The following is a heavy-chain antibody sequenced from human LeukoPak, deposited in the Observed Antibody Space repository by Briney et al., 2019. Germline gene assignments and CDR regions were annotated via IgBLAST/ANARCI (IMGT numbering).Heavy chain of an antibody. Sequence: GGSLRLSCAASGFTFSSYAMHGVRQAPGKGLEWVAVISYDGSNKYYADSVKGRFTISRDNSKNTLYLQMNSLRAEDTAVYYCAREPSTYGDYGIDYWGQGTLVTVSS. CDR2: ISYDGSNK. V-gene: IGHV3-30*04. D-gene: IGHD4-17*01. CDR1: GFTFSSYA. CDR3: AREPSTYGDYGIDY. J-gene: IGHJ4*02.